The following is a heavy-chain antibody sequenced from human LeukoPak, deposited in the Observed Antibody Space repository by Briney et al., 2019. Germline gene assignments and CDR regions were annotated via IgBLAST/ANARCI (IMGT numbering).Heavy chain of an antibody. CDR2: INHSGYT. J-gene: IGHJ4*02. D-gene: IGHD4-17*01. CDR3: TRMTTGHDY. Sequence: SETLSLTCAVSGVSFNYYYWSWVRQTPGKGLEWIGEINHSGYTNDSPSLKSRVTISIDTSRKQFSLNLRSVTVADTGIYYCTRMTTGHDYWGQGTLVTVSS. CDR1: GVSFNYYY. V-gene: IGHV4-34*01.